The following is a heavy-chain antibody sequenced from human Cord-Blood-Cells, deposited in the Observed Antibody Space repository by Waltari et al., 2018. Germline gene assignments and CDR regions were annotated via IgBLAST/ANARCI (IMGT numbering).Heavy chain of an antibody. J-gene: IGHJ4*02. V-gene: IGHV1-46*01. CDR1: GYTFTSYY. Sequence: QVQLVQSGAEVKKPGASVKVSCQASGYTFTSYYMHWVRQDPGQGLEWMGIINPSGGSTSYAQKFQGRVTMTRDTSTSTVYMELSSLRSEDTAVYYCAREVSVAGRSLDYWGQGTLVTVSS. D-gene: IGHD6-19*01. CDR2: INPSGGST. CDR3: AREVSVAGRSLDY.